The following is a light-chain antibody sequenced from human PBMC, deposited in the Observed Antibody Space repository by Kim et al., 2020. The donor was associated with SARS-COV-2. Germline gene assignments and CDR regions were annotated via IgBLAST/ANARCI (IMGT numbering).Light chain of an antibody. J-gene: IGLJ1*01. CDR1: SLRSYY. Sequence: SSELTQDPAVSVALGQTVRITFQGDSLRSYYASWYQQKPGRSPVLVIYGKNNRPSGIPDRFSGSSSGNTASLTITGAQAEDDADYYCNSRDSSGNPPYVFVTGTKVTVL. CDR2: GKN. CDR3: NSRDSSGNPPYV. V-gene: IGLV3-19*01.